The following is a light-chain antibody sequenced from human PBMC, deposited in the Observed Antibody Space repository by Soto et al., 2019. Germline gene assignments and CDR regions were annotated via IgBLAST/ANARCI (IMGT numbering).Light chain of an antibody. J-gene: IGKJ5*01. Sequence: EIVLTQSPGTLSLSRRERATLSCRASQSVSSSYLAWYQQKPGQAPRLLIYGASSRATGIPDRFSGSGSGADFTLTISRLEPEDFAVYYCQQYGNSPITFGQGTRLEIK. CDR2: GAS. CDR1: QSVSSSY. CDR3: QQYGNSPIT. V-gene: IGKV3-20*01.